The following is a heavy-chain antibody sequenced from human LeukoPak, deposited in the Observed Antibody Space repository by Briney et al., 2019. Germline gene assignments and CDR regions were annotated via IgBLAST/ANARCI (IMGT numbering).Heavy chain of an antibody. CDR3: AKSRSGSANWALQIFDN. Sequence: GGSLRLSCAASGFIFSSYNINWVRQAPGKGLEWVSSISSSSTYIYYADSVKGRFTISRDNSNNTLFVQMNSLRAEDTAVYYCAKSRSGSANWALQIFDNWGQGALVTVSS. CDR1: GFIFSSYN. V-gene: IGHV3-21*03. D-gene: IGHD1-1*01. CDR2: ISSSSTYI. J-gene: IGHJ4*02.